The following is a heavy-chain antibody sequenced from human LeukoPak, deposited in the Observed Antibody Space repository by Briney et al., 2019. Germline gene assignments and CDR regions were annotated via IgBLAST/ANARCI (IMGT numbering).Heavy chain of an antibody. Sequence: GASVKVSCKASGYTFTGYYMHWVRQAPGQGLEWMGWINPNSGGTNYAQKFQGRVTMTRDTSISTAYMELSRLRSDGTAVYYCARGGPQYYYDSSGYYYLWGQGTLVTVSS. V-gene: IGHV1-2*02. J-gene: IGHJ4*02. D-gene: IGHD3-22*01. CDR3: ARGGPQYYYDSSGYYYL. CDR1: GYTFTGYY. CDR2: INPNSGGT.